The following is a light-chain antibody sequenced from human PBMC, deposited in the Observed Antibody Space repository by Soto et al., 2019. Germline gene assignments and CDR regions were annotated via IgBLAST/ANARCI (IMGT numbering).Light chain of an antibody. CDR3: ASLTTTTFV. Sequence: QSALTQPASVSGSPGQSITISCTGTSSDVGAYNLVSWYQHLPDKAPKIIISEVTNRPSGVSDRFSGSKSGNTASLTISGLQAEDEADYYCASLTTTTFVFGSGTKLTVL. J-gene: IGLJ1*01. V-gene: IGLV2-14*01. CDR1: SSDVGAYNL. CDR2: EVT.